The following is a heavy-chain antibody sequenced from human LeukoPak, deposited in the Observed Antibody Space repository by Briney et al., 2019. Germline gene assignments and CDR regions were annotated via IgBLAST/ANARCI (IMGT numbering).Heavy chain of an antibody. J-gene: IGHJ4*02. CDR3: ARGGSWFRYDY. D-gene: IGHD6-13*01. V-gene: IGHV1-2*02. CDR2: INPNSGGT. CDR1: GYTFTGYY. Sequence: EASVKVSCKASGYTFTGYYMHWVRRAPGQGLEWMGWINPNSGGTNYAQKFQGRVTMTTDTSTSTAYMELRSLRSDDTAVYYCARGGSWFRYDYWGQGTLVTVSS.